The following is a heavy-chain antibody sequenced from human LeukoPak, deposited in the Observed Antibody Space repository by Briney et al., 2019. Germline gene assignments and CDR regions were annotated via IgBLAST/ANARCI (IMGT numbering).Heavy chain of an antibody. J-gene: IGHJ4*02. CDR2: ISAYNGNT. V-gene: IGHV1-18*01. CDR1: GGTFSSYA. CDR3: ARVRPGTVNGFDY. Sequence: ASVKVSCKASGGTFSSYAISWVRQAPGQGLEWMGWISAYNGNTNYAQKLQGRVTMTTDTSTSTAYMELRSLRSDDTAVYYCARVRPGTVNGFDYWGQGTLVTVSS. D-gene: IGHD4-17*01.